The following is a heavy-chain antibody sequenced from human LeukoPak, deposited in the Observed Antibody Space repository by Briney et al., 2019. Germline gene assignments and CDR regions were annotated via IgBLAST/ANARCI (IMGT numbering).Heavy chain of an antibody. D-gene: IGHD3-22*01. J-gene: IGHJ4*02. V-gene: IGHV3-49*04. CDR2: IRTKAYGGTT. Sequence: GGSLRLSCAASGFIFSSYAMSWVRQAPGKWLDWVGFIRTKAYGGTTEYAASVKGRFTISRDGSKSIAYLQMNSLKTEDTAVYYCTRTYYDSSGYLFDYWGQGTLVTVSS. CDR3: TRTYYDSSGYLFDY. CDR1: GFIFSSYA.